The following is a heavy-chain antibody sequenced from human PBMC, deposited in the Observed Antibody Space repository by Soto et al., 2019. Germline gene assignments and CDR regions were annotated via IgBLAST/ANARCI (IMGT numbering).Heavy chain of an antibody. CDR1: GGSISSYY. D-gene: IGHD2-15*01. CDR3: AKAATSLVVASNPFDY. CDR2: ISWNGGSV. V-gene: IGHV3-9*01. J-gene: IGHJ4*02. Sequence: VQLQESGPGLVKPSETLSLTCTVSGGSISSYYWSWVRQAPGTGLEWVSGISWNGGSVGYADSVKGRFTISRDNAKNSLYLQMNGLRAEDTAFYYCAKAATSLVVASNPFDYWGQGTLVTVTS.